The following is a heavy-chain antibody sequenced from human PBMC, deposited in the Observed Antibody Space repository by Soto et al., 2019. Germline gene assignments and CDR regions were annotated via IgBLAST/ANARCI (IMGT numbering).Heavy chain of an antibody. J-gene: IGHJ3*02. D-gene: IGHD3-22*01. V-gene: IGHV3-48*02. Sequence: EVQLVESGGGLVQPGGSLRLSCAASGFTFSSYSMNWVRQAPGKGLEWVSYISSSSSTIYYADSVKCRFTISRDNAKNSLYLQMNSLIDEDTAVYYCARDPADYYDSSGYWHDAFDIWGQGTMVTVSS. CDR3: ARDPADYYDSSGYWHDAFDI. CDR1: GFTFSSYS. CDR2: ISSSSSTI.